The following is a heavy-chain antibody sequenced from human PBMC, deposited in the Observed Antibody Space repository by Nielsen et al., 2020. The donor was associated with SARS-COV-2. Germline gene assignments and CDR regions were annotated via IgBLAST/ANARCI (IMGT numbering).Heavy chain of an antibody. CDR1: GYSFTSHS. CDR2: IHPDSGDT. Sequence: ASVKVSCKASGYSFTSHSISWVRQAPGQGLEWMGWIHPDSGDTRYAQKFQVWVTMTRDSSIRTAYLELTSLMSEDTAIYYCARDDNGDSFHFWGQGTLVTVSS. V-gene: IGHV1-2*04. J-gene: IGHJ4*02. CDR3: ARDDNGDSFHF. D-gene: IGHD4-17*01.